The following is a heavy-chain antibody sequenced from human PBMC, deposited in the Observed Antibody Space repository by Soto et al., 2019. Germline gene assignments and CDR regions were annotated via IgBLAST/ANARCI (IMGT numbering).Heavy chain of an antibody. Sequence: PSETLSLTCTVSGGSICSYYWSWIRQPPGKGLEWIGYIYYSGSTNYNPSLKSRVTISVDTSKNQFSLKLSSVTAADTDVYYCAGIITMVRGVINWFDPWGQGTLVTVS. CDR3: AGIITMVRGVINWFDP. D-gene: IGHD3-10*01. CDR2: IYYSGST. CDR1: GGSICSYY. J-gene: IGHJ5*02. V-gene: IGHV4-59*01.